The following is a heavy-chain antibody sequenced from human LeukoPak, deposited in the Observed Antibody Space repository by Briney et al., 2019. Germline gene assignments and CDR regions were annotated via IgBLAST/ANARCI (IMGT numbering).Heavy chain of an antibody. CDR2: ISGTGGTT. CDR3: AKEGYSYPLNYFDS. Sequence: PGGSLRLSCAAAGFSFSNYAMNWVRQAPGKGLEWVSSISGTGGTTYSADSVKGRFTISRDNSKNTVSLQMNSVRAEDTAVYYCAKEGYSYPLNYFDSWGQGNLVTVSS. D-gene: IGHD5-12*01. J-gene: IGHJ4*02. V-gene: IGHV3-23*01. CDR1: GFSFSNYA.